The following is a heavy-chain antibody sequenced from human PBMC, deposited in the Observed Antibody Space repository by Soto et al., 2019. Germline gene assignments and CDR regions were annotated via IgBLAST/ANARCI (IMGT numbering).Heavy chain of an antibody. J-gene: IGHJ5*02. CDR3: ARRGAAGNKEFDP. D-gene: IGHD6-13*01. CDR1: GYSFTSYW. V-gene: IGHV5-51*01. CDR2: IYPDDSDT. Sequence: GESLKISCXGSGYSFTSYWIGWVRQMPGKGLEWMGIIYPDDSDTRYSPSFQGQVTISADKSISTAYLQWSSLKASDTAMYYCARRGAAGNKEFDPWGQGTLVTVSS.